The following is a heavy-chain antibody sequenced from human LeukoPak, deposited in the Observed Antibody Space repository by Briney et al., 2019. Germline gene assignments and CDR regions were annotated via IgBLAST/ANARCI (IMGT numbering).Heavy chain of an antibody. Sequence: PGGSLRLSCAASGFTFSSYAMSWVRQAPGKGLEWVSAISGSGGSTYYADSVKGRFTISRDNSKDTLYLQMNSLRAEDTAVYYCAIGTARYCSGGSCYTGYWGQGTLVTVSS. D-gene: IGHD2-15*01. CDR1: GFTFSSYA. CDR2: ISGSGGST. J-gene: IGHJ4*02. CDR3: AIGTARYCSGGSCYTGY. V-gene: IGHV3-23*01.